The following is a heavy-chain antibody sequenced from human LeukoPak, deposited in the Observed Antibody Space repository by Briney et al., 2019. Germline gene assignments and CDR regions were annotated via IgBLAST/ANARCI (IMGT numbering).Heavy chain of an antibody. V-gene: IGHV6-1*01. CDR2: TYYRSKWYN. D-gene: IGHD6-25*01. J-gene: IGHJ4*02. CDR1: GDSVSDNNAA. Sequence: LSQTLSLTCVISGDSVSDNNAAWNWIRQSPSRGLEWLGRTYYRSKWYNDYAISVTGRITIDPDTSKNQSSLQLSSVTPEDTAVYYCARERGVFRGSSVDHWGPGTLVTVSS. CDR3: ARERGVFRGSSVDH.